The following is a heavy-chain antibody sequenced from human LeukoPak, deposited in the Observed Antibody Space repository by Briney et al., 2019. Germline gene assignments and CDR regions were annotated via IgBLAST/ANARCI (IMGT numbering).Heavy chain of an antibody. D-gene: IGHD3-10*02. V-gene: IGHV3-48*04. CDR2: ISSSSGTI. J-gene: IGHJ6*04. Sequence: GGSLRLSCAASGFTFSSYSMNWVRQAPGKGLEWVSFISSSSGTIYYADSVKGRSTISRDNAKNSLYLQMNSLRAEDTAVYYCAELGITMIGGVWGKGTTVTISS. CDR1: GFTFSSYS. CDR3: AELGITMIGGV.